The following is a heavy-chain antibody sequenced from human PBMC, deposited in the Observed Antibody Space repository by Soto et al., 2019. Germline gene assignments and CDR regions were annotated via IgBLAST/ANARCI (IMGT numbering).Heavy chain of an antibody. Sequence: SETLSLTCTVSGGSISSGGHYWGWIRQPPGKGPEWIGNIYYRGNTYYNPSLRSRVTISVDTSKNQFSLKVTSLTVADTAVYYCARHRDTSSRYLLPDYWGQGILVTVSS. CDR3: ARHRDTSSRYLLPDY. D-gene: IGHD6-13*01. V-gene: IGHV4-39*01. CDR2: IYYRGNT. CDR1: GGSISSGGHY. J-gene: IGHJ4*02.